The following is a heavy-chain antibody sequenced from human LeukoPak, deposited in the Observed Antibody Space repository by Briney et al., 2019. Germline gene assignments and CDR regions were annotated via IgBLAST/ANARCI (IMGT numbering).Heavy chain of an antibody. D-gene: IGHD3-22*01. CDR2: ITGGGDI. V-gene: IGHV3-23*01. CDR3: AKATYYYDGSGYWIFDN. CDR1: GFTLSNYA. J-gene: IGHJ4*02. Sequence: GGSLRVSCAASGFTLSNYATSWVRQAPGKGLEWVSAITGGGDIYYADSVKGRFTISRDNSKNTLSLQMNSLRAEDTAVYYCAKATYYYDGSGYWIFDNWGQGTLVAVSS.